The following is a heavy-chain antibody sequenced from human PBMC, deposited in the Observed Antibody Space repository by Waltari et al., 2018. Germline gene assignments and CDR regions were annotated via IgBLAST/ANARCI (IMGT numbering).Heavy chain of an antibody. CDR2: ISGSGATP. D-gene: IGHD3-16*02. Sequence: EVQLLESAGGLVQPGGALRPSCAASGFSVMGYARSWVRQAPGEGLEWVASISGSGATPFYADSVKGRFTIVRDNSKDTLYLQMNSLRVDDSAVYYCAKGSRGYTNYFFDYWGQGALVTVSS. CDR1: GFSVMGYA. V-gene: IGHV3-23*01. J-gene: IGHJ4*02. CDR3: AKGSRGYTNYFFDY.